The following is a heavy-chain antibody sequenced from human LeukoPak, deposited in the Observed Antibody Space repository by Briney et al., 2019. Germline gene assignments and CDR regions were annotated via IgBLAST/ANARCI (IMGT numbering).Heavy chain of an antibody. Sequence: PSETLSLTCTVSGGSISSYYWSWIRQPPGKGLEWIGYIYYSGSTNYNPSLKSRVTISVDTSKNRFSLKLSSVTAADTAVYYCARGEFGGYFDYWGQGTLVTVSS. CDR3: ARGEFGGYFDY. CDR1: GGSISSYY. J-gene: IGHJ4*02. CDR2: IYYSGST. D-gene: IGHD3-10*01. V-gene: IGHV4-59*01.